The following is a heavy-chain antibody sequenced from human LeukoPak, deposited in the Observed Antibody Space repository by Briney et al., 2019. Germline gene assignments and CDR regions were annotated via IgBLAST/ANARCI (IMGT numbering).Heavy chain of an antibody. CDR2: IIPIFGTA. V-gene: IGHV1-69*13. Sequence: SVKVSCKASGYTFTSYYMHWVRQAPGQGLEWMGGIIPIFGTANYAQKFQGRVTITADESTSTAYMELSSLRSEDTAVYYCARIGDSSGWSHADYWGQGTLVTVSS. CDR1: GYTFTSYY. D-gene: IGHD6-19*01. J-gene: IGHJ4*02. CDR3: ARIGDSSGWSHADY.